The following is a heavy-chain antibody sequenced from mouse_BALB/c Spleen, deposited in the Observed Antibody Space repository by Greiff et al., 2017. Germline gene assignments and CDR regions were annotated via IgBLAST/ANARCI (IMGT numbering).Heavy chain of an antibody. CDR1: GFSLTSYG. V-gene: IGHV2-9*02. Sequence: VQLQESGPGLVAPSQSLSITCTVSGFSLTSYGVHWVRQPPGKGLEWLGVIWAGGSTNYNSALMSRLSISKDNSKSQVFLKMNSLQTDDTAMYYCARYPYYRYDEGYAMDYWGQGTSVTVSS. J-gene: IGHJ4*01. CDR2: IWAGGST. CDR3: ARYPYYRYDEGYAMDY. D-gene: IGHD2-14*01.